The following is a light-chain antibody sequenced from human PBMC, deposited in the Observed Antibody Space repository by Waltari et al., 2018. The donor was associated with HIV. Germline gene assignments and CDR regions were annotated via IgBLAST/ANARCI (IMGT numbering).Light chain of an antibody. V-gene: IGKV3-11*01. J-gene: IGKJ5*01. CDR2: GAS. Sequence: EIVLTQSPVTLSLSPGDRAPLSCRASQSFSSYLAWYQHKPGPAPRLLIYGASSRATGIPARFSGSGSGTDFTLTISSLEPGDFGVYYCQQRGNWPITFGQGTRLEIK. CDR1: QSFSSY. CDR3: QQRGNWPIT.